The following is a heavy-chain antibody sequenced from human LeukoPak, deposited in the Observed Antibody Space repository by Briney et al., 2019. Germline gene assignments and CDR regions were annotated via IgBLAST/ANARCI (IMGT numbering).Heavy chain of an antibody. Sequence: PGGSLRLSCAASGFTFSKYGVHWARQAPGKGLEWVAFIVFDASNKYYADSVKGRFTIPRDNSRNTLYLQMNSLRAEDTAVYYCAKVNAYYYDSSGYFDYWGQGTLVTVSS. CDR3: AKVNAYYYDSSGYFDY. V-gene: IGHV3-30*02. D-gene: IGHD3-22*01. CDR2: IVFDASNK. J-gene: IGHJ4*02. CDR1: GFTFSKYG.